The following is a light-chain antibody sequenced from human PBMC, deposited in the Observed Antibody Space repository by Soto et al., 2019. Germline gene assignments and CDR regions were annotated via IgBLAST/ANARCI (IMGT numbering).Light chain of an antibody. CDR3: QQYNNWPPLT. V-gene: IGKV3D-15*01. Sequence: EIVMTQSPATVSVSPGEGVTLSCRASQSVSSNLAWYQQKPGQAPRLLIYDASTRATGIPARFSGSGSGTEFTLTISTLQSEDFAVYYCQQYNNWPPLTFGPGTKVDIK. CDR2: DAS. J-gene: IGKJ3*01. CDR1: QSVSSN.